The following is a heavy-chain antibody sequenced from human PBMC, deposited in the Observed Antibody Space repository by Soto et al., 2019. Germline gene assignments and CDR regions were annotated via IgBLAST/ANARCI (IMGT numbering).Heavy chain of an antibody. CDR3: AKDFGGIHSHFHY. CDR1: GFTFSSHA. J-gene: IGHJ4*02. CDR2: ISGSGGRR. D-gene: IGHD3-16*01. V-gene: IGHV3-23*04. Sequence: VQVVEFGGGLVQPGGSLRLSCGVSGFTFSSHAMSWVRQAPGKGLEWVSGISGSGGRRDYVDSVKGRFTISRDNSKNTLFLQMEGLRGEDTGMYYCAKDFGGIHSHFHYWGQGTLVTVSS.